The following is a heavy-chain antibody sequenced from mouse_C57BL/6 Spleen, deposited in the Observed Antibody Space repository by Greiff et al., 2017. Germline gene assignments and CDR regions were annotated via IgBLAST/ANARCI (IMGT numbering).Heavy chain of an antibody. CDR2: IDPSDSET. V-gene: IGHV1-52*01. D-gene: IGHD1-1*01. Sequence: QVQLQQPGAELVRPGSSVKLSCKASGYTFTSYWMHWVKQRPIQGLEWIGNIDPSDSETHYNQKFKDKATLTVDKSSSTAYMQLSSLTSEDSAVYYCAEGLYYCGSSLWYFDVWGTGTTVTVSS. J-gene: IGHJ1*03. CDR3: AEGLYYCGSSLWYFDV. CDR1: GYTFTSYW.